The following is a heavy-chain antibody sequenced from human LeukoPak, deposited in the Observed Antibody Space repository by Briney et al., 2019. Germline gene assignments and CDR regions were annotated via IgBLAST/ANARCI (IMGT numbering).Heavy chain of an antibody. V-gene: IGHV3-23*01. CDR1: GFTFNNYG. CDR2: LSGSGGST. J-gene: IGHJ5*01. D-gene: IGHD1-26*01. Sequence: PGGSLRLSCAASGFTFNNYGMSWVRQAPGKGLEWGSGLSGSGGSTWYADSVKGRFTISRDNPKNTLYLQMNSLRADDTATYYCVKARGAGSHKDWHFDSWGQGTLVTVSS. CDR3: VKARGAGSHKDWHFDS.